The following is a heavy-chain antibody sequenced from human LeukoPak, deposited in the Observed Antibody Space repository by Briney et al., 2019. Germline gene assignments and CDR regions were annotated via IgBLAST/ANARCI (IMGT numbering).Heavy chain of an antibody. D-gene: IGHD3-10*01. V-gene: IGHV3-53*01. J-gene: IGHJ4*02. CDR3: ARDGRSGSSYYY. Sequence: PGGSLRLSCAASGITASNFYMMWVRQAPGKGLGWVSYISNNDVTKYADSVRGRLTISRDNSKNTLYLQMNSLRAEDTAVYYCARDGRSGSSYYYWGQGTLVTVSS. CDR2: ISNNDVT. CDR1: GITASNFY.